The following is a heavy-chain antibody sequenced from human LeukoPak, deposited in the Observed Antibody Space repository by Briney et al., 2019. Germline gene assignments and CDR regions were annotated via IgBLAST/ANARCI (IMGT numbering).Heavy chain of an antibody. V-gene: IGHV3-21*06. Sequence: PGGSLRLSCAASGFTLSSYSMNWVRQAPGKGLEWVSSISRSSSYIYYADSVKGRFTISRDNAKNSLYLQMNSLRADDTAVYYCARDRTGYSGYGFDYWGQGTLVTVSS. CDR3: ARDRTGYSGYGFDY. CDR2: ISRSSSYI. CDR1: GFTLSSYS. D-gene: IGHD5-12*01. J-gene: IGHJ4*02.